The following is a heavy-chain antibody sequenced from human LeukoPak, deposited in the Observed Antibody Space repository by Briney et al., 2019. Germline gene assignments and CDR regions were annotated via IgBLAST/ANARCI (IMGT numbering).Heavy chain of an antibody. CDR2: ISSSSSYI. Sequence: GGSLRLSCAASGFTFSSYSMNWVRQAPGKGLEWVSSISSSSSYIYYADSVKGRFTISRDNAKNSLCLQMNSLRAEDTAVYYCARDPDNRAFDIWGQGTMVTVSS. D-gene: IGHD1-1*01. J-gene: IGHJ3*02. CDR3: ARDPDNRAFDI. CDR1: GFTFSSYS. V-gene: IGHV3-21*01.